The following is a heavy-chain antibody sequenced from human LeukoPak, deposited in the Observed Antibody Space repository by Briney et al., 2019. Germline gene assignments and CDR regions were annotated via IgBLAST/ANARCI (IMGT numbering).Heavy chain of an antibody. V-gene: IGHV3-21*01. J-gene: IGHJ5*02. Sequence: GGSLRLSCAASGFTFSSYSMNWVRQAPGKGLEWVSSISSSSSYIYYADSVKGRFTISRDNAKNSLYLQMNSLRAEDTAVYYCASAQPVVAATLGWFDPWGQGTLVTVSS. D-gene: IGHD2-15*01. CDR3: ASAQPVVAATLGWFDP. CDR1: GFTFSSYS. CDR2: ISSSSSYI.